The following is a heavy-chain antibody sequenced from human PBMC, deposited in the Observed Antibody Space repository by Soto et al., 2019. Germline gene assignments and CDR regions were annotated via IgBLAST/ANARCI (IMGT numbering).Heavy chain of an antibody. CDR3: ARDREYYDFLAGPRGY. J-gene: IGHJ4*02. Sequence: QVQLVESGGGVVQPGRSLRLSCVASGFTFSTYGMHWVRQAPGKGLEWVAVIWYDGSNKYYADSVKGRFTISRDNSKNKLYLQMNSLRAEDTAVYYCARDREYYDFLAGPRGYWGQGTLVTVSS. CDR1: GFTFSTYG. D-gene: IGHD3-9*01. V-gene: IGHV3-33*01. CDR2: IWYDGSNK.